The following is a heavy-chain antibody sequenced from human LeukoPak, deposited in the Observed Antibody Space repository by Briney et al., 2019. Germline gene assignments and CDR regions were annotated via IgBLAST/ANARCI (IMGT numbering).Heavy chain of an antibody. Sequence: SVKVSCKASGGTFSSYAISWVRQAPGQGLEWMGGIIPIFGTANYAQKFQGRVTITADESTSTAYMELSSLRSEDTVVHYCARGRDTAMRLSYFPSLDIWGQGTMVTVSS. J-gene: IGHJ3*02. CDR1: GGTFSSYA. V-gene: IGHV1-69*01. D-gene: IGHD5-18*01. CDR2: IIPIFGTA. CDR3: ARGRDTAMRLSYFPSLDI.